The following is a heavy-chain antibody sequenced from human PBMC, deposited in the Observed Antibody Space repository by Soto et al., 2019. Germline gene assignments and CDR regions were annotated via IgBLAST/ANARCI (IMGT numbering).Heavy chain of an antibody. CDR2: IWYDGSNK. J-gene: IGHJ4*02. V-gene: IGHV3-33*01. CDR3: ARDGYCSGGSCYSVPVFDY. Sequence: QVQLVESGGGVVQPGRSLRLSCAASGFTFSSYGMYWVRQAPGEGLEWVAVIWYDGSNKYYADSVKGRFTISRDNSKNTLYLQMNSLRAEDTAVYYCARDGYCSGGSCYSVPVFDYWGQGTLVTVSS. CDR1: GFTFSSYG. D-gene: IGHD2-15*01.